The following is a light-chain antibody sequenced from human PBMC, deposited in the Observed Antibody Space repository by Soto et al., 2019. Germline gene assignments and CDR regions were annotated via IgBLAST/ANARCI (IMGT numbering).Light chain of an antibody. CDR3: QQLKSYPPVT. J-gene: IGKJ5*01. CDR2: AAS. CDR1: QGISSY. Sequence: DIQLTQSPSFLSASVGDRVTITCRASQGISSYLAWYQQKPGKAPKLLIYAASTLQSGVPSRFSGSGSGTEFTLTISSLQPEDFATYYCQQLKSYPPVTFGQGTRLEIQ. V-gene: IGKV1-9*01.